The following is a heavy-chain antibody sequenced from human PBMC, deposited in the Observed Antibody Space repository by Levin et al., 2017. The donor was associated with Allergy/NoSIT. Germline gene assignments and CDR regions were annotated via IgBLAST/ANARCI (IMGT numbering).Heavy chain of an antibody. CDR2: INSDGGSI. J-gene: IGHJ4*02. CDR3: VRANPVLAAPSGGDF. Sequence: QAGGSLRLSCAASGFTFSSYWMHWVRQAPGKGLVWVSRINSDGGSITYADSVKGRFTISRDNAKNTLYLQMNSLRGEDTAVYYCVRANPVLAAPSGGDFWGQGNLVTVSS. CDR1: GFTFSSYW. D-gene: IGHD2-15*01. V-gene: IGHV3-74*01.